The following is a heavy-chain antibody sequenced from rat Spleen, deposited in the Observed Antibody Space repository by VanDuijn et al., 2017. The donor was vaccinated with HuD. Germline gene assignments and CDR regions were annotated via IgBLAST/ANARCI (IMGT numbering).Heavy chain of an antibody. Sequence: QVQLKESGPGLVQPSQTLSLTCTVSGFSLTSYNVHWIRQPTGKGLEWMGVMWSGGSTDYNSALKSRLSISRDTSKNQVFLKMNSLQSEDTTTYYCARGTIAAIDYWGQGVMVTVSS. CDR1: GFSLTSYN. CDR2: MWSGGST. D-gene: IGHD1-2*01. CDR3: ARGTIAAIDY. V-gene: IGHV2-45*01. J-gene: IGHJ2*01.